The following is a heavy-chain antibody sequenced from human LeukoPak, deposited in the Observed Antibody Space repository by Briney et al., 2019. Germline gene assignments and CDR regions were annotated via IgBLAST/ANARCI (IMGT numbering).Heavy chain of an antibody. V-gene: IGHV4-39*01. CDR2: IYYSGKT. J-gene: IGHJ4*02. Sequence: SETLSLTCTVSGGSISSHSWGWLRQSPGKGLEWIGSIYYSGKTYYNPSVKSRVTMSAYTSKNQFSLNFSSVTAADTAVYYCASLPLSMSGYPHDYWGQGTLVTVSS. CDR3: ASLPLSMSGYPHDY. CDR1: GGSISSHS. D-gene: IGHD3-3*01.